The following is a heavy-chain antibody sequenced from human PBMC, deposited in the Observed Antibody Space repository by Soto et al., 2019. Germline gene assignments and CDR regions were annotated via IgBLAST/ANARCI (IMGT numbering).Heavy chain of an antibody. J-gene: IGHJ3*02. D-gene: IGHD2-21*02. CDR3: ARVLDVVTPSDAFDI. Sequence: XSVKVSCKASGYTFTSYAMHWVRQAPGQRLEWMGWINAGNGNTKYSQKFQGRVTITRDTSASTAYMELSSLRSEDTAGYYCARVLDVVTPSDAFDIWGQGTMVTVSS. V-gene: IGHV1-3*01. CDR2: INAGNGNT. CDR1: GYTFTSYA.